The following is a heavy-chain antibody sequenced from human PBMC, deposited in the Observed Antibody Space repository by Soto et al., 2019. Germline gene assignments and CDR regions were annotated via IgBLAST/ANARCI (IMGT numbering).Heavy chain of an antibody. V-gene: IGHV3-15*07. D-gene: IGHD5-12*01. J-gene: IGHJ4*02. CDR1: GFTFSDAW. CDR3: TTVSGYDYFDY. CDR2: IKSKAEGGIT. Sequence: GGSLRLSCAASGFTFSDAWMNWVRQAPGKGLEWVGRIKSKAEGGITDYTAPVKGRLTISRDDSKNTLYLQMNNLKTEDTAVYYCTTVSGYDYFDYWGQGTLVTVSS.